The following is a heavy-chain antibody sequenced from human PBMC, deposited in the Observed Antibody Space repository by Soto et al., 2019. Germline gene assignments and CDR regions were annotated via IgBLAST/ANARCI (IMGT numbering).Heavy chain of an antibody. CDR1: GGTFSSYA. D-gene: IGHD2-8*01. Sequence: QVQLVQSGAEVKKPGSSVKVSCKASGGTFSSYAISWVRQAPGQGLEWMGGIIPIFGTANYAQKFQGRVTTTADASLSTAYMALSSRRSADVAVYYCARVNLGKRVKGQWGRFDPWGQGTLVTVFS. J-gene: IGHJ5*02. CDR3: ARVNLGKRVKGQWGRFDP. V-gene: IGHV1-69*12. CDR2: IIPIFGTA.